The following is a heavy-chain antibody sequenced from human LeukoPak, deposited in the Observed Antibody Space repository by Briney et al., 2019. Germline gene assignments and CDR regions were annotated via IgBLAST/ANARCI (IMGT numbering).Heavy chain of an antibody. D-gene: IGHD3-16*01. CDR2: IYHTGST. Sequence: SETLSLTCSVSGVPIRTYYWTWFRQPPGKGLEWIGYIYHTGSTNYIPSLKSRVTLSIDTSRSQFSLRLTSVTAADTAVYYCANYDGAPRNWGQGTLVTVSS. CDR3: ANYDGAPRN. J-gene: IGHJ4*02. V-gene: IGHV4-59*08. CDR1: GVPIRTYY.